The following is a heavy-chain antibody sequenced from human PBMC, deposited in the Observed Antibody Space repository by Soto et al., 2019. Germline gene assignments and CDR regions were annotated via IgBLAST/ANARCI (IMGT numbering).Heavy chain of an antibody. D-gene: IGHD2-15*01. J-gene: IGHJ6*02. CDR1: GYTFTSYG. V-gene: IGHV1-18*01. Sequence: ASVKVSCKASGYTFTSYGISWVRQAPGQGLEWMGWTSAYNGNTNYAQKLQGRVTMTTDTSTSTAYMELRSLRSDDTAVYYCARIRLVVVAATRGDYYYYGMDVWCQGTTVTVS. CDR2: TSAYNGNT. CDR3: ARIRLVVVAATRGDYYYYGMDV.